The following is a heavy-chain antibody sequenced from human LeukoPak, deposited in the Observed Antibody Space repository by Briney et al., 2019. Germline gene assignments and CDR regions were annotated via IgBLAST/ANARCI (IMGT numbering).Heavy chain of an antibody. J-gene: IGHJ5*02. CDR2: INTNTGNP. Sequence: ASVKVSCKASGYTFTSYAMNWVRQAPGQGLEWMGWINTNTGNPTYAQGFTGRFVFSLDTSVSTAYLQISSLRAEDTAVYYCARDLDCSSTSCYSFDPWGQGTLVTVSS. CDR3: ARDLDCSSTSCYSFDP. CDR1: GYTFTSYA. D-gene: IGHD2-2*01. V-gene: IGHV7-4-1*02.